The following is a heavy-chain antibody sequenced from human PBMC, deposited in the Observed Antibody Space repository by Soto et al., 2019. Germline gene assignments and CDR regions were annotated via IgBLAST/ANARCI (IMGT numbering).Heavy chain of an antibody. J-gene: IGHJ4*02. CDR1: GGSISSSNW. CDR2: IYHSGST. D-gene: IGHD6-13*01. Sequence: SETLSLTCAVSGGSISSSNWWSWVRQPPGKGLEWIGEIYHSGSTNYNPSLKSRVTISVDKSKNQFSLKLSSVTAADTAVYYCASVITDSSSWYSLDYWGQGTLVTV. CDR3: ASVITDSSSWYSLDY. V-gene: IGHV4-4*02.